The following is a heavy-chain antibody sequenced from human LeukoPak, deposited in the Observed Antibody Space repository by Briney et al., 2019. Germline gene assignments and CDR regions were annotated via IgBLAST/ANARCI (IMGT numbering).Heavy chain of an antibody. CDR3: ARSGGLQKFDY. CDR2: ISFDGNTI. J-gene: IGHJ4*02. Sequence: GGSLRLSCAASEFTFSNYAIHWVRQAPGKGLQWLAVISFDGNTIHYADSVKGRFTISRDTSKNTLYLQMNGLRAEDTAVYYCARSGGLQKFDYWGQGTLVTVSS. CDR1: EFTFSNYA. D-gene: IGHD4-11*01. V-gene: IGHV3-30-3*01.